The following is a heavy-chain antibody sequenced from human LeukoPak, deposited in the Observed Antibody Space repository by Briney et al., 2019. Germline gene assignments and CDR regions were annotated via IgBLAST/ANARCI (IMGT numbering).Heavy chain of an antibody. CDR2: INTDSSTI. Sequence: QSGGSLRLSCAAYGFTFSTYRMNWVRQAPGKGLEWLSYINTDSSTIYYTDSLKGRFTISRDNAKNSLYLQMNSLRDEDTAVYYCARATSTSGPTFDYWGQGTLVTVSS. V-gene: IGHV3-48*02. D-gene: IGHD6-19*01. CDR3: ARATSTSGPTFDY. J-gene: IGHJ4*02. CDR1: GFTFSTYR.